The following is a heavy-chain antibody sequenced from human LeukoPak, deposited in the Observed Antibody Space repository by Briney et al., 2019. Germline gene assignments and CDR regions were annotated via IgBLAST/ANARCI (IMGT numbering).Heavy chain of an antibody. Sequence: SQTLSLTCTVSGGSISSGSYYWSWIRQPAGKGLEWIGRIYTSGSTNYNPSLKSRVTISVDTSKNQFSLKLSSVTAADTAVYYCARANYYDSSGYSRGAFDIWGQGTMVTVSS. CDR3: ARANYYDSSGYSRGAFDI. CDR1: GGSISSGSYY. V-gene: IGHV4-61*02. J-gene: IGHJ3*02. CDR2: IYTSGST. D-gene: IGHD3-22*01.